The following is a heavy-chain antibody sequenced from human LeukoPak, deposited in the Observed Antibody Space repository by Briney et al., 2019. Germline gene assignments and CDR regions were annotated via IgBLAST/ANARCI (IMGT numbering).Heavy chain of an antibody. CDR1: GYTFTSYY. CDR2: INPSGGST. J-gene: IGHJ5*02. CDR3: ARDYYYDSSGYLVYWFDP. Sequence: ASVKVSCKASGYTFTSYYMHWVRQAPGQGLEWMGIINPSGGSTSYAQKFQGRVTMTTDTSTSTAYMELRSLRSDDTAVYYCARDYYYDSSGYLVYWFDPWGQGTLVTVSS. D-gene: IGHD3-22*01. V-gene: IGHV1-46*01.